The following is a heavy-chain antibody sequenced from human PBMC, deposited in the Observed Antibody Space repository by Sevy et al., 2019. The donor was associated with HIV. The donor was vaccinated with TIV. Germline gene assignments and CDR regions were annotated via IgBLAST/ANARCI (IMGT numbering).Heavy chain of an antibody. CDR1: GFTFSSYA. Sequence: GGSLRLSCAASGFTFSSYAMHWVRQAPGKGLEWVAVISYDGSNKYYADSVKGRFTISRDNSKNTQYLQMNSLRAEDTAVYYCARDDVGCSSTSCYGFDYWGQGTLVTVSS. CDR2: ISYDGSNK. V-gene: IGHV3-30-3*01. CDR3: ARDDVGCSSTSCYGFDY. D-gene: IGHD2-2*01. J-gene: IGHJ4*02.